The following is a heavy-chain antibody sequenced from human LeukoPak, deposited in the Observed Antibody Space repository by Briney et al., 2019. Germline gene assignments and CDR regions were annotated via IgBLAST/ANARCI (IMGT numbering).Heavy chain of an antibody. V-gene: IGHV3-33*08. D-gene: IGHD6-19*01. J-gene: IGHJ4*02. CDR2: IWYDGSNK. CDR1: GFTFSNAW. CDR3: VRGYSSGWFELDYFDY. Sequence: GGSLRLSCAASGFTFSNAWMNWVRQAPGKGLEWVAVIWYDGSNKYYADSVKGRFTISRDNSKNTLYLQMNSLRAEDTAVYYCVRGYSSGWFELDYFDYWGQGTLVTVSS.